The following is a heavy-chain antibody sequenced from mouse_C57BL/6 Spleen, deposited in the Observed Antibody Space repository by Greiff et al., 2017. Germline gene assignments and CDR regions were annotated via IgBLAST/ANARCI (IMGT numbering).Heavy chain of an antibody. J-gene: IGHJ3*01. Sequence: VKLMESGAELVRPGTSVKVSCKASGYAFTNYLIEWVKQRPGQGLEWIGVINPGSGGTNYNEKFKGKATLTADKSSSTAYMQLSSLTSEDSAVYFCARLFDYDGAWFAYWGQGTLVTVSA. D-gene: IGHD2-4*01. CDR2: INPGSGGT. V-gene: IGHV1-54*01. CDR3: ARLFDYDGAWFAY. CDR1: GYAFTNYL.